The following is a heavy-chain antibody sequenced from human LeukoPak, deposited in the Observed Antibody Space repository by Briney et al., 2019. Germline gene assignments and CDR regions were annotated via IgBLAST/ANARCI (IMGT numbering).Heavy chain of an antibody. Sequence: SETLSPTCTVSGDSVTSGDYYWNWIRQPPGRGLEWIGYILYSGYASYNPSFWSRVTISVDTSKNHVFLRLTSVTPADTALYYCARGRDPCNVAYWGQGTLVTVSS. CDR3: ARGRDPCNVAY. D-gene: IGHD5-24*01. V-gene: IGHV4-61*03. CDR1: GDSVTSGDYY. CDR2: ILYSGYA. J-gene: IGHJ1*01.